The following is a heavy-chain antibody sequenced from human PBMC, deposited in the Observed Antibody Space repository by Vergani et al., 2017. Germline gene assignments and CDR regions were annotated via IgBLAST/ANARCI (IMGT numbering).Heavy chain of an antibody. J-gene: IGHJ6*02. Sequence: QVQLQQWGAGLLKPSETLSLTCAVYGGSFSGYYWSWIRQPPGKGLEWIGEINHSGSTNYNPSLKSRVTISVDTSKNQFSLELSSLTAADTAVYYCSRGRRGGLYXDSSGYYYSGHYYGMDVWGQGTTVTVSS. CDR3: SRGRRGGLYXDSSGYYYSGHYYGMDV. CDR1: GGSFSGYY. CDR2: INHSGST. V-gene: IGHV4-34*01. D-gene: IGHD3-22*01.